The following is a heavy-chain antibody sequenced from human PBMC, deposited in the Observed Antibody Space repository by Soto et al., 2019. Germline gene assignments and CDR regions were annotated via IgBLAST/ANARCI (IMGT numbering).Heavy chain of an antibody. V-gene: IGHV3-74*01. J-gene: IGHJ3*02. CDR3: VRDRGQPDAFDI. CDR2: MNRDGTNI. Sequence: EVQLVESGGGLVQPGGSLRLSCAASEFTFNVYWVHWVRQAPGKGLVWVAHMNRDGTNINYANSVKGRFTISRDHAKNALYLQMNSLRVEDTAVYYCVRDRGQPDAFDIWGQGTVVTVSA. D-gene: IGHD1-1*01. CDR1: EFTFNVYW.